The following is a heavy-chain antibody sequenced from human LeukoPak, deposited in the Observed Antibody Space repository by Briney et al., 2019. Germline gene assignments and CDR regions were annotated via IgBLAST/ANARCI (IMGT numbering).Heavy chain of an antibody. CDR3: ARDQVYSSSWDFDY. J-gene: IGHJ4*02. V-gene: IGHV4-39*07. CDR2: IYYSGTT. Sequence: SETLSLTCTVSGGSISSSSYYWGWIRQPPGKGLEWIGSIYYSGTTYYNAPLKSRVTISVDTSKNQFSLKLSSVTAADTAVYYCARDQVYSSSWDFDYWGQGTLVTVSS. CDR1: GGSISSSSYY. D-gene: IGHD6-13*01.